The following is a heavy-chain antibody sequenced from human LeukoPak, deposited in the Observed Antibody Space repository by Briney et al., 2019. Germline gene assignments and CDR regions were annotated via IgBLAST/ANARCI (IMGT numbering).Heavy chain of an antibody. J-gene: IGHJ4*02. D-gene: IGHD2-21*02. CDR1: GGSFSGYY. V-gene: IGHV4-34*01. Sequence: KPSETLSLTCAVYGGSFSGYYWSWIRRPPGKGLEWIGEINHSGSTNYNPSLKSRVTISVDTSKNQFSLKLSSVTAADTAVYYCARGGGDRGHYFDYWGQGILVTVSS. CDR3: ARGGGDRGHYFDY. CDR2: INHSGST.